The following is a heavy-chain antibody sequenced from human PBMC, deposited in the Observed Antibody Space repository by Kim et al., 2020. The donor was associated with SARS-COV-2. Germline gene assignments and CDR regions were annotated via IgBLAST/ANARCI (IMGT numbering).Heavy chain of an antibody. CDR1: GFTFSSYS. CDR3: ASSADWNYSSGYYYYGMDV. V-gene: IGHV3-21*01. J-gene: IGHJ6*02. Sequence: GGSLRLSCAASGFTFSSYSMNWVRQAPGKGLEWVSYISSSSTYIYYGDSVKGRFTVSRDNSKNSLYLQMNSLRAEDTAVYYCASSADWNYSSGYYYYGMDVWGPGTTVTVSS. CDR2: ISSSSTYI. D-gene: IGHD1-7*01.